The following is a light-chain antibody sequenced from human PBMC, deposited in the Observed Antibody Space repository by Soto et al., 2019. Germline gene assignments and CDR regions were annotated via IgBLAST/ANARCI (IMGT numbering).Light chain of an antibody. Sequence: DVQMTQSPSSLSASVGDRVTITCRASQSISSYLNWYQQKPGKAPKLLIYAASSLQSGVPSRFSGSGSGTDFTLTISSLQPDDFATYYCQQSYSTPPWFGQGIKVDIK. CDR3: QQSYSTPPW. CDR2: AAS. V-gene: IGKV1-39*01. J-gene: IGKJ1*01. CDR1: QSISSY.